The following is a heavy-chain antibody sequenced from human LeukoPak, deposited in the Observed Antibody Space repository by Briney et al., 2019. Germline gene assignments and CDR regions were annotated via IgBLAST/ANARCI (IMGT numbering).Heavy chain of an antibody. CDR3: AKDASGWYGESYYFDY. Sequence: GGSLRLSCAASGFIFSSYGMHWVRQAPGKGLEWVAVISYDGSNKYYADSVKGRFTISRDNSKNTLYLQMNSLRAEDTAVYYCAKDASGWYGESYYFDYWGQGTLVTVSS. CDR2: ISYDGSNK. CDR1: GFIFSSYG. D-gene: IGHD6-19*01. J-gene: IGHJ4*02. V-gene: IGHV3-30*18.